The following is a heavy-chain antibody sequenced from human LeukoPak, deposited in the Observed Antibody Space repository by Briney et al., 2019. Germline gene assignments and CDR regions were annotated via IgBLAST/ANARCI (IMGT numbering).Heavy chain of an antibody. V-gene: IGHV3-30-3*01. CDR2: ISYDGSNK. J-gene: IGHJ4*02. D-gene: IGHD3-22*01. Sequence: GGSLRLSCAASGFTFSGYPMHWVRQAPGKGLEGVAVISYDGSNKYYADSVKGRFTISRDNSKNTLYLQMNSLRAEDTAVYYCAKAVYDSSGYGDYWGQGTLVTVSS. CDR3: AKAVYDSSGYGDY. CDR1: GFTFSGYP.